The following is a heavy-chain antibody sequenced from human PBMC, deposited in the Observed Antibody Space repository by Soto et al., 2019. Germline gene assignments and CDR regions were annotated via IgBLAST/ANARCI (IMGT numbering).Heavy chain of an antibody. CDR3: TSAAVTGTAGLDF. D-gene: IGHD6-19*01. CDR1: GYTFSGFY. V-gene: IGHV1-2*02. J-gene: IGHJ4*02. CDR2: INPNSGGT. Sequence: ASVKVSCKASGYTFSGFYMHWVRQAPGQGLEWMGWINPNSGGTKSAEKFQGRVTMTRDTSISTAYMELSRLTSDDTAVYYCTSAAVTGTAGLDFWGQGTQVTVSS.